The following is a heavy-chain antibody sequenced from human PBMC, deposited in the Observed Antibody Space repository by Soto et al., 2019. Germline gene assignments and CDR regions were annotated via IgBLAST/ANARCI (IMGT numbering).Heavy chain of an antibody. CDR1: GGSAGSSTYY. V-gene: IGHV4-39*01. Sequence: TLSLTCTVSGGSAGSSTYYWVPIRQPPGKGLEWIGSIYYSGSTYCNPSLKSRVTISVDTSKNQFSLKLSSVTAADTAVYYCARQNPAQGYYYGMDVWGQGTTV. CDR3: ARQNPAQGYYYGMDV. CDR2: IYYSGST. J-gene: IGHJ6*02.